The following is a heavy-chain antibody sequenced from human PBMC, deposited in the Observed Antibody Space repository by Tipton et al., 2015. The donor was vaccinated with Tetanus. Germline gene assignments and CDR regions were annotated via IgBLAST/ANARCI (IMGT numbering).Heavy chain of an antibody. J-gene: IGHJ2*01. D-gene: IGHD3-22*01. V-gene: IGHV3-21*01. CDR3: ARDPFASPGDDSSGRRYFDL. Sequence: AASGFTFSSYSMNWVRQAPGKGLEWVSSISSSSSYIYYADSVKGRFTISRDNAKNSLYLQMNSLRAEDTAVYYCARDPFASPGDDSSGRRYFDLWGRGTLVTVSS. CDR1: GFTFSSYS. CDR2: ISSSSSYI.